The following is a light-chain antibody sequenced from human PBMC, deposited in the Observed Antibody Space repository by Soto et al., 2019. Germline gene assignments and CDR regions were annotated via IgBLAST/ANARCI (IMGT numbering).Light chain of an antibody. Sequence: EIVLTQSPGTLSLSPGERATLSCRASQSVSNNYLAWYQQKPGQAPRLLIYGASNRATGIPDRFSGSGSGTDFTLTISRLEPEDFAVYSCQQYDFSPPTFGGGTKVEIK. CDR3: QQYDFSPPT. J-gene: IGKJ4*01. V-gene: IGKV3-20*01. CDR2: GAS. CDR1: QSVSNNY.